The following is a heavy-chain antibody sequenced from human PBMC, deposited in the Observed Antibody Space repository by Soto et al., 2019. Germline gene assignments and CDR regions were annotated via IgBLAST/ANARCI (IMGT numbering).Heavy chain of an antibody. CDR2: IYYSGST. D-gene: IGHD3-10*01. CDR3: GFGRFPSPVFDI. J-gene: IGHJ3*02. Sequence: SETLSLTCTVSGGYISSGGYYWSRKRKHPGKGLEWIGYIYYSGSTYYNPSLKSRVTISVDTSKNQFSLKLSSVTAADTAVYYCGFGRFPSPVFDIWGQGTMVTVSS. CDR1: GGYISSGGYY. V-gene: IGHV4-31*03.